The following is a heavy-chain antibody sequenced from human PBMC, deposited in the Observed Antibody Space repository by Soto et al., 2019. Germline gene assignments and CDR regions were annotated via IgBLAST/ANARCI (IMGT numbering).Heavy chain of an antibody. V-gene: IGHV1-69*01. Sequence: QVQLVQSGAEVKKPGSSVKVSCKASGGTFGSYAITWVRRAPGQGLEWLGGVSPILKSPAYAQKFQARVVITADEITNTAYMELNSLRFDDTAVYYCAREAPYCTSATCPKFYDMDVWGQGTTVTVAS. J-gene: IGHJ6*02. CDR3: AREAPYCTSATCPKFYDMDV. CDR1: GGTFGSYA. D-gene: IGHD2-2*01. CDR2: VSPILKSP.